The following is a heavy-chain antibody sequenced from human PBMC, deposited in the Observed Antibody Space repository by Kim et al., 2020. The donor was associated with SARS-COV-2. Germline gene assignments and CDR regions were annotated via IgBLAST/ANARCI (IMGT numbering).Heavy chain of an antibody. CDR1: GYTFTSYA. D-gene: IGHD3-22*01. Sequence: ASVKVSCKASGYTFTSYAMNWVRQAPGQGLEWMGWINTNTGNPTYAQGFTGRFVFSLDTSVSTAYLQISSLKAEDTAVYYCARVLLSELYYYEGGATHNWFDPWGQGTLVTVSS. CDR3: ARVLLSELYYYEGGATHNWFDP. V-gene: IGHV7-4-1*02. J-gene: IGHJ5*02. CDR2: INTNTGNP.